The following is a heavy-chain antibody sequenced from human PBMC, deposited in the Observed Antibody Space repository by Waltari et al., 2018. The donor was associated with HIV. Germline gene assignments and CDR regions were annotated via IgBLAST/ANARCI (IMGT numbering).Heavy chain of an antibody. D-gene: IGHD2-15*01. CDR3: ASAAGPFDN. CDR2: IWSDGSNK. V-gene: IGHV3-33*01. CDR1: ALIFSIYG. Sequence: QVQLVESGGGVVQPGRSLRPSCEASALIFSIYGMHWVRQAPGKGLEWVAVIWSDGSNKYYADSVKGRFTISRDNSKNTLYLQMNSLRAEDTAVYYCASAAGPFDNWGQGTLVTVSS. J-gene: IGHJ4*02.